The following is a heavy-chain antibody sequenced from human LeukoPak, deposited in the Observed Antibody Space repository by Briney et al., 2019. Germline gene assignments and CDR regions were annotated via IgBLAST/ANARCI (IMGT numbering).Heavy chain of an antibody. D-gene: IGHD3-16*01. J-gene: IGHJ6*02. CDR2: IHYSGRP. Sequence: SETLSLTCTVSGGSISGHYWTWIRQPRGRGVEWIGHIHYSGRPNYNPSLNSRVTISVATSKNQLSLKVTSVTGADTAVYYCARFGVDYDMDVWGQGTTVTVSS. CDR1: GGSISGHY. CDR3: ARFGVDYDMDV. V-gene: IGHV4-59*11.